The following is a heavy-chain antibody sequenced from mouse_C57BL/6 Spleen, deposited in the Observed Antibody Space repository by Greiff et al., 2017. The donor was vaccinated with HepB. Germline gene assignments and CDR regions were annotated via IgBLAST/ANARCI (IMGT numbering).Heavy chain of an antibody. D-gene: IGHD2-4*01. J-gene: IGHJ2*02. CDR1: GFTFSDYG. Sequence: EVHLVESGGGLVKPGGSLKLSCAASGFTFSDYGMHWVRQAPEKGLEWVAYISSGSSTIYYADKVKGRFPISREDDKKTLFLQMTSLRSEDTAMYYCARGGVYECDERLDYWGQGTSLTVSS. CDR2: ISSGSSTI. CDR3: ARGGVYECDERLDY. V-gene: IGHV5-17*01.